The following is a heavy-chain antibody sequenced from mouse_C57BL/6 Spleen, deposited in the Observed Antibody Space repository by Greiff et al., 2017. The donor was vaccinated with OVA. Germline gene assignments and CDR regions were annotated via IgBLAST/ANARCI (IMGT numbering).Heavy chain of an antibody. CDR1: GYAFSSSW. CDR2: IYPGDGDT. Sequence: VQLQQSGPELVKPGASVKISCKASGYAFSSSWMNWVKQRPGKGLEWIGRIYPGDGDTNYNGKFKGKATLTADKSSSTAYMQLSSLTSEDSAVYFCAREGSSYPWGQGTLVTVSA. J-gene: IGHJ3*01. CDR3: AREGSSYP. V-gene: IGHV1-82*01. D-gene: IGHD1-1*01.